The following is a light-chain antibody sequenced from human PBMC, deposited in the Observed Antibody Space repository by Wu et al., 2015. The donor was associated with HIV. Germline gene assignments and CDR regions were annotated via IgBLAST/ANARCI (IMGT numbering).Light chain of an antibody. J-gene: IGKJ1*01. CDR3: QQYSTSWT. CDR2: KAS. Sequence: DIQMTQSPSTLSASAGDRVTITCRASQTIAGWLAWYQQKPGKAPKLLIYKASTLKSGVPSRFSGIGSGTEFTLTITSLQPDDFATYYCQQYSTSWTFGQGTKVEIK. CDR1: QTIAGW. V-gene: IGKV1-5*03.